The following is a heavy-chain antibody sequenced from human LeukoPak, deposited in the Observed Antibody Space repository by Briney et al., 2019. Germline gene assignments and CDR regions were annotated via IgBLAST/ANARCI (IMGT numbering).Heavy chain of an antibody. CDR2: ISSISSYI. D-gene: IGHD3-22*01. V-gene: IGHV3-21*01. Sequence: RGALRLSCAASGFTFSIDSMNWVRQAPGKGLEWGSSISSISSYIYYADSVKGRFTISRDNAKNSLYLQMNSLRAEDTAVYYCARDRADSSGYYVDYWGQGTLATVSS. CDR1: GFTFSIDS. J-gene: IGHJ4*02. CDR3: ARDRADSSGYYVDY.